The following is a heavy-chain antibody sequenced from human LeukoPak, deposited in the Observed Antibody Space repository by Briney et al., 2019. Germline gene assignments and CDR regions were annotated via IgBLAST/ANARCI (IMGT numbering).Heavy chain of an antibody. J-gene: IGHJ4*02. CDR1: GYTFTGNY. V-gene: IGHV1-2*02. Sequence: APVKVSCKASGYTFTGNYMHWVRQAPGQGLEWMGWINPNSGDTNFAQKFQGRVTMTRDTAISTAYMELSRLTSDDTAVYYCATGGRLWFGELSEGWGQGTLVTVSS. CDR2: INPNSGDT. CDR3: ATGGRLWFGELSEG. D-gene: IGHD3-10*01.